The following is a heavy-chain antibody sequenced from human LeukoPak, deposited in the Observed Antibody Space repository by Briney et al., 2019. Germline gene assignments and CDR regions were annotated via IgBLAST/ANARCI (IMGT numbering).Heavy chain of an antibody. CDR3: ASHLDTTGYDYVDY. D-gene: IGHD3-9*01. CDR2: INHSGGT. CDR1: GVSISRGGYY. V-gene: IGHV4-31*03. Sequence: SETLSLTCNVSGVSISRGGYYWSWIRQHPGKGLEWIGYINHSGGTSYSPSLKTRVTISADTSQSLFSLRLNSVTAADTAVYYCASHLDTTGYDYVDYWGQGTLVTVSS. J-gene: IGHJ4*02.